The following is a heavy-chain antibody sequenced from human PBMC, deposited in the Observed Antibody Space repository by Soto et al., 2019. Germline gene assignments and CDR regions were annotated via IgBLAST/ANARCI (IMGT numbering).Heavy chain of an antibody. J-gene: IGHJ6*02. Sequence: GGSLRLSCAASGFTFSNAYMNWVRQAPGKGLEWVGRIKTKADGGTTDYAAPVKGRFIISRDDSKDTLYVQMNSLQTEDTGVYYCSHAPGRRGYYGMDVWGQGTKVTVS. D-gene: IGHD3-10*01. CDR1: GFTFSNAY. CDR3: SHAPGRRGYYGMDV. CDR2: IKTKADGGTT. V-gene: IGHV3-15*07.